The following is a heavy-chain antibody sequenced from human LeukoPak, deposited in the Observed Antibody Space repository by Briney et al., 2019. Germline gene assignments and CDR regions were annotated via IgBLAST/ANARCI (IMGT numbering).Heavy chain of an antibody. V-gene: IGHV3-23*01. CDR3: AKAVSGNYIKGFDY. Sequence: GGSLRLSCAASGFTFSSYAMNWVRQAPGKGLEWVSAISGSSGSTYYADSVKGRFTISRDNSKNTLYLQMNSLRAEDTAVYYCAKAVSGNYIKGFDYWGQGTLVTVSS. CDR1: GFTFSSYA. J-gene: IGHJ4*02. D-gene: IGHD1-26*01. CDR2: ISGSSGST.